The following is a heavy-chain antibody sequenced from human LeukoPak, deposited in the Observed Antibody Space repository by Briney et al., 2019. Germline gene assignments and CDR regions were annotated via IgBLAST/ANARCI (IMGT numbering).Heavy chain of an antibody. V-gene: IGHV4-34*01. CDR3: ARALYYYGSGSYYIALSYYFDY. CDR1: GGSFSGYY. Sequence: PSETLSLTCAVYGGSFSGYYWSWIRQPPGKGLEWIGEINHSGSTNYNPSLKSRVTISVDTSKNQFSLKLSSVTAADTAVYYCARALYYYGSGSYYIALSYYFDYWGQGTLVTVSS. J-gene: IGHJ4*02. D-gene: IGHD3-10*01. CDR2: INHSGST.